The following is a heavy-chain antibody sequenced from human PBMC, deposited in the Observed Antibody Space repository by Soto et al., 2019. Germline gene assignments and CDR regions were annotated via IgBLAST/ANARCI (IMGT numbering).Heavy chain of an antibody. CDR3: AKTGVTMLRGLNYFDS. CDR1: GASISSGGY. CDR2: TYSSGST. D-gene: IGHD3-10*01. V-gene: IGHV4-61*05. J-gene: IGHJ4*02. Sequence: SETLSLTCPVAGASISSGGYWGWVRTPPGKGLEWIGYTYSSGSTSYNPSLKSRVSISMDTSKNQFSLNLNSVTAADTAVYYCAKTGVTMLRGLNYFDSWGQGTLVTVSS.